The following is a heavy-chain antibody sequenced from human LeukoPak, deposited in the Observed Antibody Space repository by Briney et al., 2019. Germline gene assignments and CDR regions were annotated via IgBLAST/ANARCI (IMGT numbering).Heavy chain of an antibody. Sequence: SETLSLTCTVSGGSISSGGYYWSWIRQHPGKGLEWIGYIYYSGSTYYNPSLKSRVTISVDTSKNQFSLKLSSVTAADTAVYYCARDQLVAPGSDPTLSRVVGGFDLWGRGTLVTVSP. CDR1: GGSISSGGYY. V-gene: IGHV4-31*03. J-gene: IGHJ2*01. CDR2: IYYSGST. CDR3: ARDQLVAPGSDPTLSRVVGGFDL. D-gene: IGHD2-21*01.